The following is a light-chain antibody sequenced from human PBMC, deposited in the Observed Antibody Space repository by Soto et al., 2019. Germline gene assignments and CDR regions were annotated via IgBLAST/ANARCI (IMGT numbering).Light chain of an antibody. CDR2: EVS. Sequence: QSALTQPPSASGSPGQSVTISCTGTSSDVGSYNLVSWYQQHPGKAPKLMIYEVSKRPSGVPDRFSGSKSGNTASLTVSGLQAEDEDDYYCSSDAGSDNWVFGGGTKLTVL. CDR1: SSDVGSYNL. J-gene: IGLJ3*02. V-gene: IGLV2-8*01. CDR3: SSDAGSDNWV.